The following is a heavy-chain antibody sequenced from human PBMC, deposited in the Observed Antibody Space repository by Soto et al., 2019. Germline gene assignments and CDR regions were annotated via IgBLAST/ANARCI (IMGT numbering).Heavy chain of an antibody. Sequence: EVQLVESGGGLVQPGGSLRLSCEGSGFTFSDYYIDWVRQAPGKGLEWVGGSRDKDQGSSTAYAASVKGRFTTSRDESKNLVDLQMNSLKNEDTAVYYCVRATYFSDSSGYTRCCDYWGQGTLVTVSS. CDR3: VRATYFSDSSGYTRCCDY. CDR1: GFTFSDYY. CDR2: SRDKDQGSST. J-gene: IGHJ4*02. D-gene: IGHD3-22*01. V-gene: IGHV3-72*01.